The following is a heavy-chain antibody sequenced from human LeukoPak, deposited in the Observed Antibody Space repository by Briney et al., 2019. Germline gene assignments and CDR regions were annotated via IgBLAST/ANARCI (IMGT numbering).Heavy chain of an antibody. CDR3: ASLPPPRYSSGWSYYFDY. CDR1: GGSTSNYY. D-gene: IGHD6-19*01. CDR2: VYDSGST. V-gene: IGHV4-59*08. Sequence: SETLSLTCTVSGGSTSNYYWSWIRQSPGKGLEWIGYVYDSGSTNYNPSLRSRVTISVDTSKNQFSLKLSSVTAADTAVYYCASLPPPRYSSGWSYYFDYWGQGTLVTVSS. J-gene: IGHJ4*02.